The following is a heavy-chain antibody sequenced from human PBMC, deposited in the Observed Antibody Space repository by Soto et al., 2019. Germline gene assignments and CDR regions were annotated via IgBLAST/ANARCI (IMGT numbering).Heavy chain of an antibody. CDR2: IYYSGST. Sequence: SETLSLTCTVSGGSISSSSYYWGWIRQPPGKGLEWIGSIYYSGSTYYNPSLKSRVTISVDTSKNQFSLKLSSVTTADTAVYYCARRNSGSYSSYYFDYWGQGTLVTVSS. V-gene: IGHV4-39*01. CDR1: GGSISSSSYY. J-gene: IGHJ4*02. D-gene: IGHD1-26*01. CDR3: ARRNSGSYSSYYFDY.